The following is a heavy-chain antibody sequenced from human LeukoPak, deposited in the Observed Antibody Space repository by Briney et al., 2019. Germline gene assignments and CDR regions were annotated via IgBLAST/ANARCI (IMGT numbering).Heavy chain of an antibody. D-gene: IGHD3-16*01. CDR3: ARQGPYANWFDP. J-gene: IGHJ5*02. CDR1: GYSFTSYW. Sequence: GESLKISCKGSGYSFTSYWIGWVRPMPGKGLEWMGIIYPGTRYSPSFQGQVTISADKSISTAYLQWSSLKASDTAMYYCARQGPYANWFDPWGQGTLVTVSS. V-gene: IGHV5-51*01. CDR2: IYPGT.